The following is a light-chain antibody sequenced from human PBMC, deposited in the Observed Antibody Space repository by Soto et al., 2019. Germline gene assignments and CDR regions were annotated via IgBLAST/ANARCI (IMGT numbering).Light chain of an antibody. Sequence: EIVLTQSPATLPLSPGERATLSCRASQSVTSYLAWYQQKPGQAPRLLIYDASNRATGIPARFSGSGSGTDFTLTISSLEPEDFAFYYCQQHSNWPPTFGQGTKVEI. CDR1: QSVTSY. CDR3: QQHSNWPPT. CDR2: DAS. J-gene: IGKJ1*01. V-gene: IGKV3-11*01.